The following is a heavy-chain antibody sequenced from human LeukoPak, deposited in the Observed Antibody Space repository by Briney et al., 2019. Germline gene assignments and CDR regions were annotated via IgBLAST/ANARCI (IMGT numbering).Heavy chain of an antibody. CDR1: GFTFSGYA. CDR3: AKDQGDFWSGSDY. V-gene: IGHV3-23*01. CDR2: ISGSGGST. D-gene: IGHD3-3*01. J-gene: IGHJ4*02. Sequence: GGSLRLSCAASGFTFSGYAMSWVRQAPGKGLEWVSAISGSGGSTYYADSVKGRFTTSRDNSKNTLYLQMNSLRADDTAVYYCAKDQGDFWSGSDYWGQGTLVTVSS.